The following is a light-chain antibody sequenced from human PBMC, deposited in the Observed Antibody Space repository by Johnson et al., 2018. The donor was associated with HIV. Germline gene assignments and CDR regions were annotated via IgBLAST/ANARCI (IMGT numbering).Light chain of an antibody. CDR2: ENN. J-gene: IGLJ1*01. CDR3: GTWDSSLSAGYV. CDR1: SSNIGNNY. Sequence: HSVLTQPPSVSAAPGQKVTISCSGSSSNIGNNYVSWYQQLPGTAPKVLIHENNKRPSGIPDRFSGSKSGTSATLGITGLQTGDEADYYCGTWDSSLSAGYVFGTGTKVTVL. V-gene: IGLV1-51*02.